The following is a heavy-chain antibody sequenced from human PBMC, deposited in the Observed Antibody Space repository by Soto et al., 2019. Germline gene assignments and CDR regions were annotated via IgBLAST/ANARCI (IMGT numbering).Heavy chain of an antibody. V-gene: IGHV4-59*11. Sequence: SETLSLTCTVSGDSISGHYWSWIRQPPGKGLEWIGYIYTSGSTNYPNYNPSLKSRVTISVDTSKNQLSLRLRSVTAADTAVYYCAREERTLGSYYVYWGQGTLVTVSS. D-gene: IGHD3-10*01. CDR1: GDSISGHY. CDR2: IYTSGSTNYP. J-gene: IGHJ4*02. CDR3: AREERTLGSYYVY.